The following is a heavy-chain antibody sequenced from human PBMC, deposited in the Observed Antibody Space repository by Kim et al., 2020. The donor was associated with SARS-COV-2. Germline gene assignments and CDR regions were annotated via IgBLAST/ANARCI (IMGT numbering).Heavy chain of an antibody. CDR1: GFTFSHYG. J-gene: IGHJ4*02. CDR3: AKRAGYSSSSAYFDY. CDR2: ISYDGSNR. D-gene: IGHD6-6*01. Sequence: GGSLRLSCSASGFTFSHYGMHWVRQAPGKGLEWVAGISYDGSNRYYADSLKGRFTISRDSSKNTLYLQMNSLRPEDTAVYYCAKRAGYSSSSAYFDYWGRRPLATAPS. V-gene: IGHV3-30*18.